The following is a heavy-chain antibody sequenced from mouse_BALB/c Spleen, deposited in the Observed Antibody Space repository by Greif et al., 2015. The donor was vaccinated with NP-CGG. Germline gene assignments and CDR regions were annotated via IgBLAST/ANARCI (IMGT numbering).Heavy chain of an antibody. D-gene: IGHD2-1*01. CDR1: GFTFTDYY. CDR2: IRNKANGYTT. CDR3: ARGDYYGNYVPHLYFDV. J-gene: IGHJ1*01. V-gene: IGHV7-3*02. Sequence: EVQLVESGGGLVQPGGSLRLSCATSGFTFTDYYMSWVRQPPGKALEWLGFIRNKANGYTTEYSASVKGRFTISRDNSQSILYLQMNTLRAEDSATYYCARGDYYGNYVPHLYFDVWGAGTTVTVSS.